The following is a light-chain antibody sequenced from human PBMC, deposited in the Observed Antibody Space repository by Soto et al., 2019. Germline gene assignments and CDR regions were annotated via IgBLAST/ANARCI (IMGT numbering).Light chain of an antibody. Sequence: DIHLTQSPSPLSASVGDRVTITCRASQGISQYVAWYQQKPGKAPKLLIYTATVLQGGVPSRFSGTGSGTEFILTISSLQPEDFATYYCQQVNSYPLTFGGGTKVDIK. J-gene: IGKJ4*01. CDR1: QGISQY. V-gene: IGKV1-9*01. CDR2: TAT. CDR3: QQVNSYPLT.